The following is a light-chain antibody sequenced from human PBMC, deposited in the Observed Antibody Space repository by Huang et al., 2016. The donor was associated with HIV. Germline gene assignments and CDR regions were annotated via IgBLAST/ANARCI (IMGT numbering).Light chain of an antibody. CDR2: DGS. CDR1: QSVSSS. V-gene: IGKV3-11*01. Sequence: EIVLTQSPATLSLSPGERATLSCRASQSVSSSLAWYQQKPGQAPRLRIYDGSNRATGIPARFSGSGSGTDFTLTISSLEPEDFAVYYCQQRSNWPLTFGGGTKVDIK. J-gene: IGKJ4*01. CDR3: QQRSNWPLT.